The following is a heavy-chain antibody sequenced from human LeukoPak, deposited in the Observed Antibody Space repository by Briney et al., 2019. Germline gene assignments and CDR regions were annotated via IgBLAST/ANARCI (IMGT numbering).Heavy chain of an antibody. Sequence: GGSLRLSCAASGFTFSSYWMSWVRLAPGKGLEWVANIKGDGSEKWYADSVKGRFTISRDNAQNSVHMQMNSLRAEDTAVYHCARDEYRSRWLHPWGQGTLVTVTS. V-gene: IGHV3-7*01. J-gene: IGHJ5*02. D-gene: IGHD5-24*01. CDR2: IKGDGSEK. CDR3: ARDEYRSRWLHP. CDR1: GFTFSSYW.